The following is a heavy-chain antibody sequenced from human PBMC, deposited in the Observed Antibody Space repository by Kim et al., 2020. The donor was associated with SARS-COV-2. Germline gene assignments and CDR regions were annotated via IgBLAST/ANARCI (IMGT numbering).Heavy chain of an antibody. J-gene: IGHJ6*02. Sequence: SETLSLTCTVSGGSISSSSYYWGWIRQPPGKGLEWIGSIYYSGSTYYNPSLKSRVTISVDTSKNQFSLKLSSVTAADTAVYYCARAPVNYYDSSGYYDYGMDVWGQGTTVTVSS. D-gene: IGHD3-22*01. CDR1: GGSISSSSYY. CDR2: IYYSGST. V-gene: IGHV4-39*01. CDR3: ARAPVNYYDSSGYYDYGMDV.